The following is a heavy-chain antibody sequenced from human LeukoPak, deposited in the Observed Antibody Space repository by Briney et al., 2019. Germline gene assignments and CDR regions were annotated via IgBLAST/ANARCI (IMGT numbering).Heavy chain of an antibody. CDR2: MNPNRGNT. Sequence: ASVKVSCKSSGYTFTSYDMNGVRQATGQGLEGMGWMNPNRGNTGYAQKFQGRVTMTTNTSISTAYMELNSLRSEDTAVYYCARPMTENYYYYGMDVWGQGTTVTVSS. V-gene: IGHV1-8*01. CDR1: GYTFTSYD. CDR3: ARPMTENYYYYGMDV. J-gene: IGHJ6*02.